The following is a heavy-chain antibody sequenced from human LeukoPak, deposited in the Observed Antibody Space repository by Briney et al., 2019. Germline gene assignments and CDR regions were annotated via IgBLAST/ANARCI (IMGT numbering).Heavy chain of an antibody. V-gene: IGHV4-4*02. CDR3: ASWAAAARYFDY. Sequence: SGTLSLTCAVSGGSISSSNWWSWVRQPPGKGLEWIGEINHSGSTNYNPSLKSRVTISVDTSKNQFSLKLSSVTAADTAVYYCASWAAAARYFDYWGQGTLVTVSS. CDR1: GGSISSSNW. CDR2: INHSGST. D-gene: IGHD6-13*01. J-gene: IGHJ4*02.